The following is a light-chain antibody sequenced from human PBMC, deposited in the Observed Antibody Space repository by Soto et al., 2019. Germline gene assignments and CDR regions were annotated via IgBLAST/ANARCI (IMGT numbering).Light chain of an antibody. Sequence: DIQMTQCPSTLSASVGDRVTITCRAHPSISTWLAWYPRKPGKAPKLLIYKASSLDSGLPSRFSGSGSGTECTLTISSLQPDDFATYYCQQSDSYSFTFGPGTKVDSK. J-gene: IGKJ3*01. CDR3: QQSDSYSFT. CDR1: PSISTW. V-gene: IGKV1-5*03. CDR2: KAS.